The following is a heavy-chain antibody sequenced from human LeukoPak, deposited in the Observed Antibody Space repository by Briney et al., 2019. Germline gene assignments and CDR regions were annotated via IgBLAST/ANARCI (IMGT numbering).Heavy chain of an antibody. Sequence: PSETLSLTCNVSGGSITATGTYYWSWIRQPAGKGLEWIGRIYTSGSTYYNPSFKSRVTISVDTSKTRFSLNLSSVTAADTAVYYCARETVAGSRFDPWGQGTLVTVSS. J-gene: IGHJ5*02. D-gene: IGHD2-15*01. V-gene: IGHV4-61*02. CDR3: ARETVAGSRFDP. CDR1: GGSITATGTYY. CDR2: IYTSGST.